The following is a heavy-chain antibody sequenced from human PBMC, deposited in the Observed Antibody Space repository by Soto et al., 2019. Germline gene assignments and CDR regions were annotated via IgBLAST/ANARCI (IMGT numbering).Heavy chain of an antibody. CDR3: ARAVAAAGNNWFDP. V-gene: IGHV3-13*01. CDR1: GFTFSSYD. J-gene: IGHJ5*02. D-gene: IGHD6-13*01. CDR2: IGTAGDT. Sequence: EVQLVESGEGLAQPGGSLRLSCAASGFTFSSYDMHWVRQATGKGLEWVSAIGTAGDTYYPGSVKGRFTISRENAKNSLYLQMNSLRAGDTAVYYCARAVAAAGNNWFDPWGQGTLVTVSS.